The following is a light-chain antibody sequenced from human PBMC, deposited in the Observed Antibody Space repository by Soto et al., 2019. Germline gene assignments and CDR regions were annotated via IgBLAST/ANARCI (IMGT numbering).Light chain of an antibody. CDR2: DVS. J-gene: IGLJ1*01. CDR3: SSYKSRNTEF. Sequence: QSVLTQPASVSGSPGQSITSSCTGTSSDIGGYNYVSWYQQHPGKAPKLMSYDVSDRPSGVPNRFSASKSGNTASLTISGLQAEDEADYYCSSYKSRNTEFFGTGTKVTX. V-gene: IGLV2-14*03. CDR1: SSDIGGYNY.